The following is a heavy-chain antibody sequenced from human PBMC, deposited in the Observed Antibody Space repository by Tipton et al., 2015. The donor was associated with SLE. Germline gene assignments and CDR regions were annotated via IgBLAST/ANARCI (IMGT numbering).Heavy chain of an antibody. Sequence: TLSLTCTVSGGSISSGSYYWSWIRQPAGRGLEWIGRIYTSGSTNYNPSLKSRVTISVDTSKNQFSLKLSSVTAADTAVYYCARANDYDDYCWFDPWGQGTLVTVSS. CDR1: GGSISSGSYY. D-gene: IGHD4-17*01. V-gene: IGHV4-61*02. CDR3: ARANDYDDYCWFDP. J-gene: IGHJ5*02. CDR2: IYTSGST.